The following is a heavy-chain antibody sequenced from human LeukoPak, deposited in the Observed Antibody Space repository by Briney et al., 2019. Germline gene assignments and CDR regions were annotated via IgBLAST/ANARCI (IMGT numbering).Heavy chain of an antibody. V-gene: IGHV3-30*03. CDR3: AREDDHYDSSGYSHYYFDY. D-gene: IGHD3-22*01. CDR2: ISYDGSNK. CDR1: GFTFSSYG. J-gene: IGHJ4*02. Sequence: PGGCLRLSCAASGFTFSSYGMHWVCQAPGKGLEWVAVISYDGSNKYYADSVKGRFTISRDNSKNTLYLQMNGLRPEDTGVYYCAREDDHYDSSGYSHYYFDYWGQGTLVTVSS.